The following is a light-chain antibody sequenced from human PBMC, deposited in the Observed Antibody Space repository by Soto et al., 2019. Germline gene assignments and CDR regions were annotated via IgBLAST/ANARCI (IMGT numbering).Light chain of an antibody. CDR3: QQYGGSTPYP. J-gene: IGKJ2*01. CDR1: QSASSSY. Sequence: EIVVTQSPGTLSLSPGERATLSCRASQSASSSYLAWFQQKPGQAPRLLIYGASNRATGIPDRFSGSGSGTDVTLTISRLQPEDFAVYYCQQYGGSTPYPFGQGTKLEMK. V-gene: IGKV3-20*01. CDR2: GAS.